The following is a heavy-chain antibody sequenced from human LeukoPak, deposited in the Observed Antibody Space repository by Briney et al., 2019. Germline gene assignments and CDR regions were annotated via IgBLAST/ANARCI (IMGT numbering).Heavy chain of an antibody. D-gene: IGHD4-17*01. CDR3: ARYGNNVDNAFDI. CDR2: ITSNSDYL. J-gene: IGHJ3*02. V-gene: IGHV3-21*01. Sequence: GGSLRLSCAASGFTFSSYSMNWVRQAPGKGLEWVSGITSNSDYLYYADSMKGRFTISRDNAKNSLYLQMNSLRVEDTALYYCARYGNNVDNAFDIWGQGTMVTVSS. CDR1: GFTFSSYS.